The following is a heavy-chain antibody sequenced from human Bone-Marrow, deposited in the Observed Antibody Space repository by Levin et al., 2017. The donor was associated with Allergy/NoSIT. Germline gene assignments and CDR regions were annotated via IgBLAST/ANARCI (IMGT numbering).Heavy chain of an antibody. CDR1: GFTFNTAW. CDR3: TAMTAKI. Sequence: LSLTCAASGFTFNTAWMSWVRQGPGKGLLWVGRVKSENDGGTRDYDAAVEGRFTISRDDSTNTLYLQMSSLEAEDTGIYYCTAMTAKIWGQGTMVIVSS. V-gene: IGHV3-15*01. J-gene: IGHJ3*02. CDR2: VKSENDGGTR.